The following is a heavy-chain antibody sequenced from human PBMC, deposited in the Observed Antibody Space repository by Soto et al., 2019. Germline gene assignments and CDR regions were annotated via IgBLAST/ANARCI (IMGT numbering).Heavy chain of an antibody. Sequence: SETLSLTCAVYGGSFSGYFWTWIRQPPGKGLEWIGYVYYSGSTTYNPSLRGRVTISVDTSRNQFSLKLSSVTAADTAVYYCARHANRNYGLYYFDYWGPGTLVTVSS. CDR3: ARHANRNYGLYYFDY. J-gene: IGHJ4*02. CDR2: VYYSGST. V-gene: IGHV4-59*08. CDR1: GGSFSGYF. D-gene: IGHD4-4*01.